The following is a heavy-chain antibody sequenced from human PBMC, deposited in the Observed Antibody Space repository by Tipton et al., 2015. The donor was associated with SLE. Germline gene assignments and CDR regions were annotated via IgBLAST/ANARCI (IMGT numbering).Heavy chain of an antibody. CDR1: GGTFSGYY. Sequence: TLSLTCAVYGGTFSGYYWSWIRQSPGKGLEWIGEINYSGNTKYNPSLKSRVTISVDTSKNQFSLNLNFMTAADTAMYYCARAVGGWPPDYWGRGALVTVSS. V-gene: IGHV4-34*01. CDR2: INYSGNT. CDR3: ARAVGGWPPDY. J-gene: IGHJ4*02. D-gene: IGHD6-19*01.